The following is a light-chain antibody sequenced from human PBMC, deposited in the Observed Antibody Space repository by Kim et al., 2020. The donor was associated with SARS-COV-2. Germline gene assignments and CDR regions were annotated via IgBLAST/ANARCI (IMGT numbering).Light chain of an antibody. V-gene: IGLV2-23*02. CDR3: CSYAGSSTLV. CDR2: EVN. CDR1: SSDVGSYNL. J-gene: IGLJ3*02. Sequence: QSVLTQPASASGSPGQSITISCSGTSSDVGSYNLVSWYQQQPGKAPKLMIYEVNKRPSGVSNRFSGSKSGNTASLTISGLQAEDAADYYCCSYAGSSTLVFGGGTQLTVL.